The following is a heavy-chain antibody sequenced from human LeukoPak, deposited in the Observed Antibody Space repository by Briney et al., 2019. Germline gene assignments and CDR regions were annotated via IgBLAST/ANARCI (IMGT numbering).Heavy chain of an antibody. CDR3: ARGVVPAARVAFDI. CDR1: GGSISSGDYY. Sequence: SETLSLTCTVSGGSISSGDYYWSWIRQPPGKGLEWIGYIYYSGSTYYNPSLKSRVTISVDTSKNQFSLKLSSVAAADTAVYYCARGVVPAARVAFDIWGQGTMVTVSS. CDR2: IYYSGST. D-gene: IGHD2-2*01. J-gene: IGHJ3*02. V-gene: IGHV4-30-4*01.